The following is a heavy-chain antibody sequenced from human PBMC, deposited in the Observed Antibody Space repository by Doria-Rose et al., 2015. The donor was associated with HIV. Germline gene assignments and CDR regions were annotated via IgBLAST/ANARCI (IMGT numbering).Heavy chain of an antibody. D-gene: IGHD6-13*01. CDR2: IFSDDER. CDR3: ARIKSSRWYHKYYFDF. Sequence: ITLEESGPVLVKPTETLTLTCTVSGVSLSSPGMGVSWIRQPPGKALEWLANIFSDDERSYKTALKSRLTISRGTSKSQVVLTRTDMDPVDTATYYCARIKSSRWYHKYYFDFWGQGTLVIVSA. J-gene: IGHJ4*02. CDR1: GVSLSSPGMG. V-gene: IGHV2-26*01.